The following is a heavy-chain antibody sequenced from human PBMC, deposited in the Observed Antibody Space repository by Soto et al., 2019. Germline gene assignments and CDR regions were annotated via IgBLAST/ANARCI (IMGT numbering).Heavy chain of an antibody. Sequence: SDTLSLTCTVSGGSISSGGYYWSWIRQHPGKGLEWVGYIYFTGTTYYNPSLTSRLTISLGTAENQFSLSLSSVTAADTAVYYCARGNYYYDNTGYYRGGVFDYWGQGALVTVSS. D-gene: IGHD3-22*01. V-gene: IGHV4-31*03. CDR2: IYFTGTT. CDR3: ARGNYYYDNTGYYRGGVFDY. J-gene: IGHJ4*02. CDR1: GGSISSGGYY.